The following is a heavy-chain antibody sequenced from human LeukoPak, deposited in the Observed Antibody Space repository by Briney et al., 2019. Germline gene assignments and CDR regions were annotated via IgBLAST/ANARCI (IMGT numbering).Heavy chain of an antibody. V-gene: IGHV1-18*01. CDR3: ARDSGSYDFWSGYYPLYFDY. CDR2: ISAYNGNT. J-gene: IGHJ4*02. D-gene: IGHD3-3*01. Sequence: GASVKVSCKASGYTFTSYGISWVRQAPGQGLEWMGWISAYNGNTNYAQKLQGRVTMTTDTSTSTAYMELRSLRSDDTAVYYCARDSGSYDFWSGYYPLYFDYWGQGTLVTVSS. CDR1: GYTFTSYG.